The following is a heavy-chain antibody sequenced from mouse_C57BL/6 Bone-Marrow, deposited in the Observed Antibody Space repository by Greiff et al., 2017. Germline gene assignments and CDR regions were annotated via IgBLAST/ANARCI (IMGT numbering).Heavy chain of an antibody. V-gene: IGHV1-81*01. CDR1: GYTFTSYG. J-gene: IGHJ2*01. CDR3: ARYDDGYPYYFDY. D-gene: IGHD2-3*01. Sequence: QVQLKQSGAELARPGASVKLSCKASGYTFTSYGISWVKQRTGQGLEWIGEIYPRSGNTYYNEKFKGKATLTADKSSSTAYMELRSLTSEDSAVYFCARYDDGYPYYFDYWGQGTTLTVSS. CDR2: IYPRSGNT.